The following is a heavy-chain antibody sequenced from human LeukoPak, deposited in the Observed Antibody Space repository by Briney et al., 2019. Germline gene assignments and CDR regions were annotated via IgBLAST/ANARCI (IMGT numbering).Heavy chain of an antibody. CDR3: AKHTQYTGTYYAIDY. D-gene: IGHD1-26*01. V-gene: IGHV3-23*01. J-gene: IGHJ4*02. Sequence: GGSLRLSCAASGFTFSNYAMTWVRQAPGKGLEWVSTLSSSGGRTYSADSVKGQFTISRDNSKNTLYLEMDRLRAEDTAIYYCAKHTQYTGTYYAIDYWGQGTLVTVPS. CDR2: LSSSGGRT. CDR1: GFTFSNYA.